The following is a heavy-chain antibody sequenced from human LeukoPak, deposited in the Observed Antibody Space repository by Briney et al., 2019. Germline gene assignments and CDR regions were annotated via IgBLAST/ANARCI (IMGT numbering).Heavy chain of an antibody. CDR2: INQDGSEK. Sequence: GGSLRLSCAASGFTFSRFWMNWVRQAPGRGLEWVANINQDGSEKYYVASVKGRFTISRDNVKNSLYLQMNSLRADDTAVYYCARSFDYWGQGTLVTVSS. CDR3: ARSFDY. V-gene: IGHV3-7*01. J-gene: IGHJ4*02. CDR1: GFTFSRFW.